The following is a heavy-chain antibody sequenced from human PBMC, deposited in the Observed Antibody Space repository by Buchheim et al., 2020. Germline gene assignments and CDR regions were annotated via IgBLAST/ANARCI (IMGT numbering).Heavy chain of an antibody. CDR2: INHSGST. V-gene: IGHV4-34*01. J-gene: IGHJ4*02. D-gene: IGHD3-3*01. CDR3: ARVGHYDFWSGYYDY. CDR1: GGSFSGYY. Sequence: QVQLQQWGAGLLKPSETLSLTCAVYGGSFSGYYWSWIRQPPGKGLEWIGEINHSGSTNYNPSLKSRVTISVETSKNTFSLKLSSVTAADTAVYYCARVGHYDFWSGYYDYWGQGTL.